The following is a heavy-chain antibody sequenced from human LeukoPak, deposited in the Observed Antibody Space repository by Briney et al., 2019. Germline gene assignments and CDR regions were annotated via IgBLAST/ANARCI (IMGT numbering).Heavy chain of an antibody. V-gene: IGHV3-21*04. Sequence: GGSLRLSCAASGFTFSSYSMNWVRQAPGKGLEWVSSISSSSSYIYYADSVKGRFTISRDNAKNTLYLQMNSLRAEDTAVYYCAKMGDRAAYCSSTSCYDSFSPYFDYWGQGTPVTVSS. CDR1: GFTFSSYS. CDR3: AKMGDRAAYCSSTSCYDSFSPYFDY. J-gene: IGHJ4*02. CDR2: ISSSSSYI. D-gene: IGHD2-2*01.